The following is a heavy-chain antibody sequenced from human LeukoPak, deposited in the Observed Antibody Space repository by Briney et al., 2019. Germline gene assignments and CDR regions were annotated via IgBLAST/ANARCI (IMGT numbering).Heavy chain of an antibody. Sequence: KLQGRVTMTTDTSTSTAYMELRSLRSDDTAVYYCARHVDIRMALPDYWGQGTLVTVSS. D-gene: IGHD5-12*01. V-gene: IGHV1-18*01. J-gene: IGHJ4*02. CDR3: ARHVDIRMALPDY.